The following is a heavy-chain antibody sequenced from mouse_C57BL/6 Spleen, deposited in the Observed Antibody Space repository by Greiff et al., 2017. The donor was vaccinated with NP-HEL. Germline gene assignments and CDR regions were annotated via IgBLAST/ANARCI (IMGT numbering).Heavy chain of an antibody. CDR3: TRDLGAYDYDGAGFAY. J-gene: IGHJ3*01. V-gene: IGHV5-9-1*02. Sequence: EVKLVESGDGLVKPGGSLKLSCAASGFTFSSYAMSWVRQTPEKRLEWVAYISSGGDYIYYADTVKGRFTISRDKARNTRYLQLSSLKSEDTAMYYCTRDLGAYDYDGAGFAYWGQGTLVTVSA. CDR2: ISSGGDYI. CDR1: GFTFSSYA. D-gene: IGHD2-4*01.